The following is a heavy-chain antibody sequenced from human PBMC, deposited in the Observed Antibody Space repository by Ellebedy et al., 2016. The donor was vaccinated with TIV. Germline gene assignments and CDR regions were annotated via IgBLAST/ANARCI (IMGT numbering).Heavy chain of an antibody. CDR3: ARDRGAARPSDY. J-gene: IGHJ4*02. Sequence: ASVKVSCXASGGTFSSYAISWVRQAPGQGLEWMGWINPNSGGTNYAQKFQGRVTMTRDTSISTAYMELSRLRSDDTAVYYCARDRGAARPSDYWGQGTLVTVSS. V-gene: IGHV1-2*02. D-gene: IGHD6-6*01. CDR2: INPNSGGT. CDR1: GGTFSSYA.